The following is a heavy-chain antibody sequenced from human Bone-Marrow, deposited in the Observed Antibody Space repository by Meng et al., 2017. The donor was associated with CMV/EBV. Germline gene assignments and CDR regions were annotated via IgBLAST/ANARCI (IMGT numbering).Heavy chain of an antibody. CDR1: GYTFTSYY. V-gene: IGHV1-46*01. CDR2: INPSGGST. CDR3: TRRPLGSTRPFDY. J-gene: IGHJ4*02. D-gene: IGHD7-27*01. Sequence: KAFGYTFTSYYMHWVRQAPGQGLEWMGIINPSGGSTSYAQKFQGRVTMTRDTSTSTVYMELSSLRSDDTALYYCTRRPLGSTRPFDYWGQGTLVTVSS.